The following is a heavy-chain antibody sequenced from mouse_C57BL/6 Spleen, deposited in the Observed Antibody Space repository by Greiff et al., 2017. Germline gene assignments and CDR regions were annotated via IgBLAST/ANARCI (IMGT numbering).Heavy chain of an antibody. Sequence: QVQLQQSGSEPRSPGSSVKLSCKDFDSEVFLLAYMSRVRQKPGLGFEWIRGILPRIGRTIYGEKFEDKATLDADTLSNTAYLELNSLTSEDSAICYCARTSGYWYYSVDYWGQGTSVTVSS. D-gene: IGHD3-2*02. CDR1: DSEVFLLAY. CDR3: ARTSGYWYYSVDY. J-gene: IGHJ4*01. V-gene: IGHV15-2*01. CDR2: ILPRIGRT.